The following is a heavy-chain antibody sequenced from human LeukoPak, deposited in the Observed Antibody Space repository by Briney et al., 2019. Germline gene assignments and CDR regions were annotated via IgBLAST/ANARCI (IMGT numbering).Heavy chain of an antibody. CDR2: MNPNSGNT. CDR1: GYIFTSYD. CDR3: ARGYCSSTSCGRTFDP. J-gene: IGHJ5*02. D-gene: IGHD2-2*01. Sequence: ASVKVSCYASGYIFTSYDINWVRQATGQGLEWMGWMNPNSGNTGYAQKFQGRVTMTRNTSISTAYMELSSLRSEDTAVYYCARGYCSSTSCGRTFDPWGQGTLVTVSS. V-gene: IGHV1-8*01.